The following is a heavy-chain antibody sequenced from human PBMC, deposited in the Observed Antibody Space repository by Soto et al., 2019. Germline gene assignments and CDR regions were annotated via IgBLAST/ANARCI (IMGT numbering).Heavy chain of an antibody. V-gene: IGHV1-18*04. D-gene: IGHD6-6*01. CDR3: ARDDIATRPQYYYGMDV. CDR1: GYTFTTYG. J-gene: IGHJ6*02. CDR2: INGYTGNT. Sequence: QVQLVQSGAEVKQPGASVKVSCEASGYTFTTYGISWVRQASGQGLEWMGWINGYTGNTKYAQRFQGRVPMTRDTSTSTAYMEVRSLRSDDTAVYYCARDDIATRPQYYYGMDVWGQGTTVTVSS.